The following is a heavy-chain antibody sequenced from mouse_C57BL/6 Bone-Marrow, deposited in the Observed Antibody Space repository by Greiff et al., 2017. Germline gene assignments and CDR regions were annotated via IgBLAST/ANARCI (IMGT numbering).Heavy chain of an antibody. J-gene: IGHJ4*01. D-gene: IGHD3-3*01. Sequence: EVKLVESGGGLVQPGGSLSLSCAASGFTFTDYYMSWVRQPPGKALEWLGFIRNKANGYTTEYSASVKGRFTISRDNSQRILYLQMNALRAEDSATYYCARYKGFYAMDYWGQGTSVTVSS. V-gene: IGHV7-3*01. CDR3: ARYKGFYAMDY. CDR1: GFTFTDYY. CDR2: IRNKANGYTT.